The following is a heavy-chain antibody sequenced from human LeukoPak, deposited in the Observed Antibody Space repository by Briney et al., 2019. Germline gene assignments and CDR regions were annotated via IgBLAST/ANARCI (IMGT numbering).Heavy chain of an antibody. J-gene: IGHJ4*02. CDR3: ARNPDYGDYYSQYYFDY. V-gene: IGHV3-48*04. D-gene: IGHD4-17*01. CDR1: GFTFSSYS. CDR2: ISSSSSII. Sequence: GGSLRLSCAASGFTFSSYSMNWVRQAPGKGLEWVSYISSSSSIIYYADSVKGRFTISRDNAKNSLYLQMNSLRAEDTAVYYCARNPDYGDYYSQYYFDYWGQGTLVTVSS.